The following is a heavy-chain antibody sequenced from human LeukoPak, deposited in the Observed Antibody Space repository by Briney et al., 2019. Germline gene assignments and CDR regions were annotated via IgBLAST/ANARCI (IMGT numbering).Heavy chain of an antibody. Sequence: PSETLSLTCSVSAGSISNGDYYWGWIRQAPGKGLEWIGCIFYGESTHHNPSLKSRATISVDTSKNQFSLKLTSVTAADAAIYYCARQLPTAAADTRGYFDYWGQGTVVTVSS. V-gene: IGHV4-39*01. CDR1: AGSISNGDYY. CDR2: IFYGEST. CDR3: ARQLPTAAADTRGYFDY. J-gene: IGHJ4*01. D-gene: IGHD6-25*01.